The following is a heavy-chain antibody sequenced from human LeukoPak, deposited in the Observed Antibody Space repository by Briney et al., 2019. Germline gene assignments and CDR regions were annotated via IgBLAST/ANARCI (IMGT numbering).Heavy chain of an antibody. V-gene: IGHV1-18*01. D-gene: IGHD3-9*01. J-gene: IGHJ4*02. Sequence: GASVKVSCKASGYTFTSYGISWVRQAPGQGLEWMGWISAYNGNTNYAQKLRGRVTMATDTSTSTAYMELRSLRSDDTAVYYCARDLRNYDILTGYPPFDYWGQGILVTVSS. CDR1: GYTFTSYG. CDR3: ARDLRNYDILTGYPPFDY. CDR2: ISAYNGNT.